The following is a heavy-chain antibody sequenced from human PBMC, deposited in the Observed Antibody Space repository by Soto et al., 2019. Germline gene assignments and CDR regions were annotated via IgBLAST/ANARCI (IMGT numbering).Heavy chain of an antibody. Sequence: EVHLVESGGGLVQPGRSLRLSCTGSGFTFDDYALHWVRQAPGKGLEWVSGITWNSDRVDYADSVMGRFTMSRDNAGNSLYLQMDSLRPEDTALYFCAKGLSIAAIDYWGQGTLVTVSS. CDR3: AKGLSIAAIDY. D-gene: IGHD6-13*01. J-gene: IGHJ4*02. V-gene: IGHV3-9*01. CDR2: ITWNSDRV. CDR1: GFTFDDYA.